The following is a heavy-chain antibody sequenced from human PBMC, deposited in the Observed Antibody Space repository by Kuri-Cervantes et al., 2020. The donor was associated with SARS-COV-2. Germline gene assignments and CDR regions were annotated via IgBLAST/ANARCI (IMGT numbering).Heavy chain of an antibody. CDR2: IKSKTDGGTT. CDR3: ASELLWYFDL. D-gene: IGHD1-26*01. J-gene: IGHJ2*01. Sequence: GGSLRLSCAASGLTFSNAWMSWVRQAPGKGLEWVGRIKSKTDGGTTDYAAPVKGRFTISRDDSKNTLYLQMNSLRAEDTAVYYCASELLWYFDLWGRGTLVTVSS. CDR1: GLTFSNAW. V-gene: IGHV3-15*01.